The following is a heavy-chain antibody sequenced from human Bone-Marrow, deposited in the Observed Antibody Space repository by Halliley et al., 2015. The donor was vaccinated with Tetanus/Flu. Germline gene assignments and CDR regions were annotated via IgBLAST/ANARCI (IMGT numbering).Heavy chain of an antibody. CDR2: INHKGTI. J-gene: IGHJ4*02. V-gene: IGHV4-34*01. CDR1: GGSISPYY. D-gene: IGHD6-19*01. CDR3: ARDQSSDSYGSFFAY. Sequence: TLSLTCTVSGGSISPYYWTWIRQTPGKGLEWIGEINHKGTINYNPSLKSRLTISVDTSKNEFSLTLGSVTAADTAVYYCARDQSSDSYGSFFAYWGQGTLVTVSS.